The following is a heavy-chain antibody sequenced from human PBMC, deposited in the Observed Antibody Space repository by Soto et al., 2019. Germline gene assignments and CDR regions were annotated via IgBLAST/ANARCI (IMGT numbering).Heavy chain of an antibody. CDR1: GFTLSNA. J-gene: IGHJ4*02. V-gene: IGHV3-30*03. D-gene: IGHD6-6*01. CDR2: ISIRGGDE. CDR3: ARGTIVARQHLDY. Sequence: QVQLVESGGGVVQPGKSLRLSCAASGFTLSNAMHWARQAPGKGLEWVTVISIRGGDEYYAESVRGRFTISRDDSKNTLYLQMDSLRVEDTAVYYCARGTIVARQHLDYWGQGTLVTVSS.